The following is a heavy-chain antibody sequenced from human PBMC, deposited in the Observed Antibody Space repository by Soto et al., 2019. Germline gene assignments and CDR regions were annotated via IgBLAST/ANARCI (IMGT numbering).Heavy chain of an antibody. CDR1: GFTFSSYA. CDR2: ISYDGSNK. CDR3: ARVSGRGRRGGYSYGLDY. D-gene: IGHD5-18*01. J-gene: IGHJ4*02. V-gene: IGHV3-30-3*01. Sequence: GGSLRLSCAASGFTFSSYAMHWVRQAPGKGLEWVAVISYDGSNKYYADSVKGRFTISRDNSKNTLYLQMNSLRAEDTAVYYCARVSGRGRRGGYSYGLDYWGQGTLVTVSS.